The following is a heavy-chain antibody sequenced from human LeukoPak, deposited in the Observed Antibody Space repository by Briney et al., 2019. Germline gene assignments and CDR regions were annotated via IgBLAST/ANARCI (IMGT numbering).Heavy chain of an antibody. CDR3: ARDPDQIEGANFHY. CDR1: GFTFNIYG. Sequence: QPGRSLGLSCAASGFTFNIYGMDWVRQAPGKGLEWVSGITGSGGSTYYADSVKGRFTISRDNSKNTLYLQMNSLRAEDTAVYYCARDPDQIEGANFHYWGQGTLVTVSS. V-gene: IGHV3-23*01. D-gene: IGHD1-26*01. CDR2: ITGSGGST. J-gene: IGHJ4*02.